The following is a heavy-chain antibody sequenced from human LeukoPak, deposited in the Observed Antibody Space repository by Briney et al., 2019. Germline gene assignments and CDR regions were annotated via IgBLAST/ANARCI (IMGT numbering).Heavy chain of an antibody. D-gene: IGHD3-3*01. Sequence: PSETLSLTCTVSDGSISSFYWTWIRQSPGKGLAWIGYIFYGGNTNYNPSLKSRVTMSMDTSKSQFSLKLTSVTAADTAVYYCASGTIFGVIAPSSFHRWGRGALVTVSS. CDR3: ASGTIFGVIAPSSFHR. CDR2: IFYGGNT. J-gene: IGHJ5*02. CDR1: DGSISSFY. V-gene: IGHV4-59*12.